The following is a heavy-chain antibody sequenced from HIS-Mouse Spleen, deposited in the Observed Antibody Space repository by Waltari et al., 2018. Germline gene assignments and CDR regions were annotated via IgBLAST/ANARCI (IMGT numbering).Heavy chain of an antibody. J-gene: IGHJ2*01. Sequence: QLQLQESGPGLVKPSETLSLTCTVSGGSISSSSYYWGWIRQPPGKGLGWIGSIYYSGRTTYNPSIKSRVTISGDTYKNQFSLKLSSVTAADTAVYYCAREIPYSSSWYDWYFDLWGRGTLVTVSS. CDR2: IYYSGRT. CDR1: GGSISSSSYY. V-gene: IGHV4-39*07. D-gene: IGHD6-13*01. CDR3: AREIPYSSSWYDWYFDL.